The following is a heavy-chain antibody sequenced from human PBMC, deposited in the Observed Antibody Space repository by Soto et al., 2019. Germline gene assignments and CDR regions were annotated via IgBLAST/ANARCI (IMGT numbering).Heavy chain of an antibody. CDR3: AKRGGSCWGFNDY. Sequence: EVPLLESGGGLVQPGGSLRLSCAASGFTFSSYAMSWVRQAPGKGLEWVSTIGGSGGATFYADSVKGRFTISRDNSRNTLYLQMNTLRAEDTAVYYCAKRGGSCWGFNDYWGQGTLVTVSS. V-gene: IGHV3-23*01. J-gene: IGHJ4*02. CDR1: GFTFSSYA. CDR2: IGGSGGAT. D-gene: IGHD2-15*01.